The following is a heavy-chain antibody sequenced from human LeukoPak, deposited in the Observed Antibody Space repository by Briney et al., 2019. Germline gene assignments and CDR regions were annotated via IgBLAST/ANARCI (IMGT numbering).Heavy chain of an antibody. Sequence: GGSLTLSCAASGFTISSNYMSWVRQAPGKGLEWVSVIYSGGTTYYADSLKGRFTISRDNSKNTLYLQMNSLRAEDTAVYYCARRSYYYDSSGYLGDYWGQGTLVTVSS. CDR2: IYSGGTT. D-gene: IGHD3-22*01. V-gene: IGHV3-66*01. J-gene: IGHJ4*02. CDR1: GFTISSNY. CDR3: ARRSYYYDSSGYLGDY.